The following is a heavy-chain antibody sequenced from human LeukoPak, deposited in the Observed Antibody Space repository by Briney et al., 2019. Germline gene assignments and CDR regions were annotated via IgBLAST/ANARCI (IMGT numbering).Heavy chain of an antibody. CDR3: ATRLPTKNWFDP. Sequence: ASVKVSCKASGYTFTSYYMHWVRQTPAQGLEWMGIINPSGGSTSYAQKFQGRVTMTRDTSTSTVYMELSSLRSEDTAVYYCATRLPTKNWFDPWGQGTLVTVSS. J-gene: IGHJ5*02. CDR1: GYTFTSYY. CDR2: INPSGGST. D-gene: IGHD2-21*02. V-gene: IGHV1-46*01.